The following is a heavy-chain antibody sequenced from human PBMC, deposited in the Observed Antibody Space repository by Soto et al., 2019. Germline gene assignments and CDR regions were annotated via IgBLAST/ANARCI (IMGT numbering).Heavy chain of an antibody. CDR1: GFTFDDYA. J-gene: IGHJ3*02. CDR3: AKDNPLIDAFDI. CDR2: ISWNSGSI. Sequence: EVQLVESGGGLVQPGRSLRLSCAASGFTFDDYAMHWVRQAPGKGLEWVSGISWNSGSIGYADSVKGRFTISRDSAKNSLYLQMNSLRAEDTALYYCAKDNPLIDAFDIWGQGTMVTVSS. V-gene: IGHV3-9*01.